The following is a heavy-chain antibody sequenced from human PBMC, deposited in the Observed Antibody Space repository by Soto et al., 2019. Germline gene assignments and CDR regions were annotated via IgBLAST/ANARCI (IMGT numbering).Heavy chain of an antibody. V-gene: IGHV1-69*01. D-gene: IGHD2-21*01. CDR3: ARDRGPRGGDGMDV. J-gene: IGHJ6*02. Sequence: QVQLVQSGAEVKKPGSSVNVSCKASGGTFSSYAISWVRQAPGQGLEWMGGIIPIFGTANYAQKFQGRVTITADESTSTAYMELSSLRSEDTAVYYCARDRGPRGGDGMDVWGQGTTVTVSS. CDR1: GGTFSSYA. CDR2: IIPIFGTA.